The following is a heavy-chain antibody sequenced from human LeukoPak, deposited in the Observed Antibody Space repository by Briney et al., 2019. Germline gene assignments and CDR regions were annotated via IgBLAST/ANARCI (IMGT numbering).Heavy chain of an antibody. CDR1: GFTFSGSG. J-gene: IGHJ3*02. CDR3: AKDLGRILIASPRDAFDI. Sequence: PGGSLRLSCAASGFTFSGSGMTWVRQAPGKGLEWVAAIKGNGANTYYADSVRGRFTISRDNSKNTLYLQMTSLRAEDTAIYYCAKDLGRILIASPRDAFDIWGLGTMVTVSS. V-gene: IGHV3-23*01. D-gene: IGHD3-16*01. CDR2: IKGNGANT.